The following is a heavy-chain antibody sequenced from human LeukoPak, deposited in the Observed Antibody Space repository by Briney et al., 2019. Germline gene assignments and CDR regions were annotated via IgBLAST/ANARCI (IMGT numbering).Heavy chain of an antibody. Sequence: PGGSPRLSCTASEFTFDDYGMTWVRQAPGKGLEWVSYITWNGDTTAYADSVKGRFTISRDNAKNSLYLQMNSLRVEDTAFYYCARSSTTVTTRFFDLWGRGTLVTVSS. J-gene: IGHJ2*01. D-gene: IGHD4-17*01. CDR3: ARSSTTVTTRFFDL. CDR1: EFTFDDYG. V-gene: IGHV3-20*04. CDR2: ITWNGDTT.